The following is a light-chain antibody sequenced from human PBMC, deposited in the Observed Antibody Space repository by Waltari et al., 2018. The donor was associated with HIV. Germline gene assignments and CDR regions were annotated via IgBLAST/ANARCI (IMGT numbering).Light chain of an antibody. J-gene: IGLJ2*01. Sequence: QSALTQPRSVSGSPGQSVTISCTGSSSVVGKFDYVSWYQYHPAKAPKVMIFDVSKRPSGVPDRFSGSKSGNTASLTISGLQAEDEADYYCCSYAGRDTFVLFGGGTKLTVL. CDR2: DVS. V-gene: IGLV2-11*01. CDR3: CSYAGRDTFVL. CDR1: SSVVGKFDY.